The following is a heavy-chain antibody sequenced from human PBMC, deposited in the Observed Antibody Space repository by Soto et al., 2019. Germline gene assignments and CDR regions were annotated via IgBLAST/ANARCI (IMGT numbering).Heavy chain of an antibody. CDR3: ARVMYYDSSGSQALDY. V-gene: IGHV1-18*01. J-gene: IGHJ4*02. D-gene: IGHD3-22*01. CDR2: ISAYNGNT. CDR1: GYTFTSYA. Sequence: ASVKVSCKASGYTFTSYAMHWVRQAPGQGLEWMGWISAYNGNTNYAQKLQGRVTMTTDTSTSTAYMELRSLRSDDTAVYYCARVMYYDSSGSQALDYWGQGTLVTVSS.